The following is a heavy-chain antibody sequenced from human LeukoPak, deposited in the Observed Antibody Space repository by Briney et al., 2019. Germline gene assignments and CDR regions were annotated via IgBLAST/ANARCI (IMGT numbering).Heavy chain of an antibody. CDR2: ISYDGDNK. J-gene: IGHJ4*02. V-gene: IGHV3-30-3*01. CDR1: GFSVSDYA. CDR3: ARALWGGHYNPPYDY. Sequence: PGRSLRLSCAVSGFSVSDYAMHWVRQAPGKGLEWVAVISYDGDNKIYTESVRGRFTIPRDTSKNTLHMEMNSLRTEDTAVYYCARALWGGHYNPPYDYWGQGTLVTVSS. D-gene: IGHD3-10*01.